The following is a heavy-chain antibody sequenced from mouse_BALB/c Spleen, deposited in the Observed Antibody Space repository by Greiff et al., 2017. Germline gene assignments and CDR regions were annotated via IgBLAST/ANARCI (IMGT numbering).Heavy chain of an antibody. CDR2: IYPGDGDT. D-gene: IGHD1-1*02. V-gene: IGHV1-87*01. J-gene: IGHJ2*01. Sequence: QVQLQQSGAELARPGASVKLSCKASGYTFTSYWMQWVKQRPGQGLEWIGAIYPGDGDTRYTQKFKGKATLTADKSSSTAYMQLSSLASEDSAVYYCARLWYYFDYWGQGTTLTVSS. CDR3: ARLWYYFDY. CDR1: GYTFTSYW.